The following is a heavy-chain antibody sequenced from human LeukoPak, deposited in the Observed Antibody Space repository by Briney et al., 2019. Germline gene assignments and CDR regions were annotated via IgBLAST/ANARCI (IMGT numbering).Heavy chain of an antibody. CDR2: IKQEGREK. CDR1: GFPFSGYW. V-gene: IGHV3-7*01. CDR3: ARDSRTSHDAFDI. J-gene: IGHJ3*02. Sequence: GGSLSLSCEAPGFPFSGYWMTWVRRAPGKGLEWVANIKQEGREKYYVDSVKGRFTISRENPKNSLSLKMNSRRAEDTAVYYWARDSRTSHDAFDIWGQGTMVTVSS.